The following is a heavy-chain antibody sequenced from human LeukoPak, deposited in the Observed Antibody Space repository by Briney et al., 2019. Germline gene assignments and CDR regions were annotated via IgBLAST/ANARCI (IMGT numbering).Heavy chain of an antibody. CDR1: GGSISSGSYY. D-gene: IGHD3-3*01. CDR3: AREVDDFQEYYMDV. V-gene: IGHV4-61*02. Sequence: PSQTLSLTCTVSGGSISSGSYYWSWIRQPAGKGLEWIGRIYTSGSTNYNPSLKSRVTISVDTSKNQFSLKLSSVTAADTAVYYCAREVDDFQEYYMDVWGKGTTVTVSS. J-gene: IGHJ6*03. CDR2: IYTSGST.